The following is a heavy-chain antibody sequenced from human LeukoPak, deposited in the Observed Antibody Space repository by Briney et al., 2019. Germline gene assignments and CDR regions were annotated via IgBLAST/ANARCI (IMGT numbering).Heavy chain of an antibody. CDR1: GYSFTSYW. V-gene: IGHV5-51*01. Sequence: GESLKISCKGSGYSFTSYWIGWVRQMPGKGLEWMGIIYPGDSDTKYSPSYQGQVITSADNSISTAYLQWSSLKASDTAVYYCARSYCTSSNCYPRWFDPWGQGTLVTVSS. D-gene: IGHD2-2*01. CDR3: ARSYCTSSNCYPRWFDP. J-gene: IGHJ5*02. CDR2: IYPGDSDT.